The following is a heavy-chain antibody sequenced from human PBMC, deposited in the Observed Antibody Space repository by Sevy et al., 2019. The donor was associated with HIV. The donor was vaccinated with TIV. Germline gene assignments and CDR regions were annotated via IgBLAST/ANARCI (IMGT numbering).Heavy chain of an antibody. J-gene: IGHJ5*02. CDR2: IYTSGST. D-gene: IGHD3-22*01. V-gene: IGHV4-4*07. CDR3: ARAKVDYDSSGYYRSNWFDP. Sequence: SETLSLTCTVSGGSISSYYWSWIRQPAGKGLEWIGRIYTSGSTNYNPSLKSRVTMSVDTSKNQFYLRLSSVTAADTAVYYCARAKVDYDSSGYYRSNWFDPWGQGTLVTVSS. CDR1: GGSISSYY.